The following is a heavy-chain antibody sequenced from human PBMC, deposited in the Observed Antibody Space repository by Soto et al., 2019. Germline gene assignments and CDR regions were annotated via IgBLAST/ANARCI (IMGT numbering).Heavy chain of an antibody. D-gene: IGHD2-15*01. CDR2: LGAADDP. CDR1: GFTLSAYD. Sequence: GGSLRLSCAASGFTLSAYDMHWVRQAEGKGLEWVSALGAADDPYYLVSVKGRFTISRENAKNSLYLQMNNLRAGDTAVYYCARAYSGRLPRRADYYYAMDVWGQGTTVTVSS. V-gene: IGHV3-13*05. J-gene: IGHJ6*02. CDR3: ARAYSGRLPRRADYYYAMDV.